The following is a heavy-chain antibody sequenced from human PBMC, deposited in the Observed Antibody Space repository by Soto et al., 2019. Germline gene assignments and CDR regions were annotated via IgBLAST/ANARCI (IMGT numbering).Heavy chain of an antibody. CDR3: ARDRGTPSGWHDFDY. J-gene: IGHJ4*02. CDR1: GFTFSSYS. Sequence: GGSLRLSCAASGFTFSSYSMNWVRQAPGKGLEWVSSISSSSSYIYYADSVKGRFTISRDNAKNSLYLQMNSLRAEDTAVYYCARDRGTPSGWHDFDYWGQGTLVTVSS. V-gene: IGHV3-21*01. CDR2: ISSSSSYI. D-gene: IGHD6-19*01.